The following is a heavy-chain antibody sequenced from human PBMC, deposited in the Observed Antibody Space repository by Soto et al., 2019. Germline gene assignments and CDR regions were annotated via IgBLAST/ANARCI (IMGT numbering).Heavy chain of an antibody. CDR1: GGSISSGDYY. V-gene: IGHV4-30-4*01. CDR2: IYYSGST. Sequence: QVQLQESGPGLVKPSQTLSLTCTVSGGSISSGDYYWSWIRQPPGKGLEWIGYIYYSGSTNYNPYHKSRVTISVDTSKNQFSLKLRSVTAADTAVDYWARDGGTEYGGNYYGMDAWGQGTTVTVSS. J-gene: IGHJ6*02. D-gene: IGHD2-15*01. CDR3: ARDGGTEYGGNYYGMDA.